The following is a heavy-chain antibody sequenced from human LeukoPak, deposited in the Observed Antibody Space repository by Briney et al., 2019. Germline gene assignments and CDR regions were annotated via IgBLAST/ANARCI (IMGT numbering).Heavy chain of an antibody. CDR3: ARDNYDSSGYYFD. CDR1: GFTFSSYE. J-gene: IGHJ4*02. V-gene: IGHV3-48*03. Sequence: PGGSLRLSCAASGFTFSSYEMNWVRQAPGKGLEWVSYISSSGSTIYYADSVKGRFTISRDNAKNSLYLQMNSLRAEDTAVYYCARDNYDSSGYYFDWGQGPLVTVSS. D-gene: IGHD3-22*01. CDR2: ISSSGSTI.